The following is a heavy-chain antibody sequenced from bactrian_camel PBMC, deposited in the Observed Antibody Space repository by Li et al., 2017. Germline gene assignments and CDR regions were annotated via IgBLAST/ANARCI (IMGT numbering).Heavy chain of an antibody. CDR3: ATWVATMRYAEYFGY. CDR2: IYAGGGST. Sequence: VQLVESGGGLVQPGGSLILSCVASRFTFGTYYMNWVRQAPGKGLEWVSSIYAGGGSTYYVDSVKGRFTISRDNAKNTLYLQMNSLKSEDTALYYCATWVATMRYAEYFGYWGQGTQVTVS. V-gene: IGHV3-2*01. D-gene: IGHD4*01. CDR1: RFTFGTYY. J-gene: IGHJ6*01.